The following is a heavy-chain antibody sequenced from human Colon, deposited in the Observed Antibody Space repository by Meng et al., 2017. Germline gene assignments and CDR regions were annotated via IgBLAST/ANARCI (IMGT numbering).Heavy chain of an antibody. J-gene: IGHJ2*01. Sequence: QVHLQESGPGLVKPSQTLSLTCTVSGATINSGGYFWTWIRQLPGKGLEWIGYIDDSGTTKYNPSLKNSLTISRDTSKNEFSLKLGSVTAADTAVYYCARQVGKYWYFDVWGRGTLVTVSS. CDR2: IDDSGTT. D-gene: IGHD2-2*01. CDR1: GATINSGGYF. V-gene: IGHV4-31*01. CDR3: ARQVGKYWYFDV.